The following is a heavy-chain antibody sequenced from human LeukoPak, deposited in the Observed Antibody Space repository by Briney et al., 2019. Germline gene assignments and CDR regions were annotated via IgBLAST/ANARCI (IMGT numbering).Heavy chain of an antibody. Sequence: GGSLRLSCAASGFTFSSYGMHWVRQAPGKGLEWVAFIRYDGSNKYYADSVKGRFTISRDNSKNTLYLQMNSLRAEDTAVYYCAKGESMYCSGGSCYSSDYYYMDVWGKGTTVTVSS. J-gene: IGHJ6*03. CDR2: IRYDGSNK. D-gene: IGHD2-15*01. CDR1: GFTFSSYG. CDR3: AKGESMYCSGGSCYSSDYYYMDV. V-gene: IGHV3-30*02.